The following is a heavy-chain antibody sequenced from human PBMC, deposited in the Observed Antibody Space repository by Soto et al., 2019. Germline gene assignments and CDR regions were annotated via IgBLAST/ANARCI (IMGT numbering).Heavy chain of an antibody. V-gene: IGHV3-23*01. CDR2: ISGSGGST. CDR3: TRGAQGYCIGTRCPDPYQYYYPMDV. D-gene: IGHD2-2*01. Sequence: GSLRLSCAASGFTFSSYAMSWVRQAPGKGLEWVSAISGSGGSTYYADSVKGRFTISRDNSKNSLYLQMNSLNTEDTAIYYCTRGAQGYCIGTRCPDPYQYYYPMDVWGQGTTVTVSS. CDR1: GFTFSSYA. J-gene: IGHJ6*02.